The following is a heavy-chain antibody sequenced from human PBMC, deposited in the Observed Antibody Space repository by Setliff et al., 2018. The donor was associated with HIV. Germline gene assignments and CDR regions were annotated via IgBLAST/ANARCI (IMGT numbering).Heavy chain of an antibody. CDR3: ARGPIESGSYYSLFDY. J-gene: IGHJ4*02. D-gene: IGHD1-26*01. CDR2: IYHSGST. CDR1: GYSISSGYY. Sequence: SETLSLTCAVSGYSISSGYYRGWIRQPPGKGLEWIGSIYHSGSTYYNPSLKSRVTISVDTSKNQFSLKLSSVTAADTAVYYCARGPIESGSYYSLFDYWGQGTLVTVSS. V-gene: IGHV4-38-2*01.